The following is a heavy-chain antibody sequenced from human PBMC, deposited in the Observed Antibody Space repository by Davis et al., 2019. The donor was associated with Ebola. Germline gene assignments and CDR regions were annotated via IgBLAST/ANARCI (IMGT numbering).Heavy chain of an antibody. V-gene: IGHV4-34*01. CDR3: ARQGWSGYSLRHWLDP. Sequence: WGSLRLSCAVYGGSFSGYYWSWIRQPPGKGLEWIGEINHSGSTNYNPSLKSRVTISVDTSKNQFSLKLSSVTAADTAVYYCARQGWSGYSLRHWLDPWGRGTLVTVSS. D-gene: IGHD3-3*01. CDR2: INHSGST. CDR1: GGSFSGYY. J-gene: IGHJ5*02.